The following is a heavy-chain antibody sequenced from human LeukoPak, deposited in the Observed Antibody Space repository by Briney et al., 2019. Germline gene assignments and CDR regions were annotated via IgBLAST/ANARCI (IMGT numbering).Heavy chain of an antibody. CDR1: GGSISSYY. CDR3: ARDHRRYYDSSGSEYFQH. Sequence: SETLSLTCAVSGGSISSYYWSWIRQPAGKGLEWIGRIYTSGSTNYNPSLKSRVTMSVDTSKNQFSLKLSSVTAADTAVYYCARDHRRYYDSSGSEYFQHWGQGTLVTVSS. V-gene: IGHV4-4*07. J-gene: IGHJ1*01. D-gene: IGHD3-22*01. CDR2: IYTSGST.